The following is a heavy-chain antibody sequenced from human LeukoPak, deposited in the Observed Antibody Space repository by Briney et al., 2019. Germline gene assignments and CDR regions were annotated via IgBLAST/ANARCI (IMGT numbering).Heavy chain of an antibody. CDR1: GFSFSNYG. CDR3: ARSRSQAGRKAYFDY. CDR2: ISYDGRNK. D-gene: IGHD1-26*01. J-gene: IGHJ4*02. V-gene: IGHV3-30*03. Sequence: PGGSLRLSCAASGFSFSNYGMHWVRQAPGKGLEWVAVISYDGRNKYYADSVKGRLTISRDNSKNTLYLQMNSLRAEDTAVYYCARSRSQAGRKAYFDYWGQGTLVTVSS.